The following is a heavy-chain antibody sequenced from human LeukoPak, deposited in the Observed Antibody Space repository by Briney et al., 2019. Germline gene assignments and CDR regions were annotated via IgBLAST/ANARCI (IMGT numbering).Heavy chain of an antibody. V-gene: IGHV3-21*01. Sequence: GGSLRLSCAASGFTFSSYSMNWVRQAPGKGLEWVSSISSSSSYIYYADSVKGRFTISRDNAKNSLYLQMNSLRAEDTAVYYCARSVGSGSYYYYYYYYMDVWGKGTTVTISS. CDR2: ISSSSSYI. J-gene: IGHJ6*03. CDR1: GFTFSSYS. D-gene: IGHD1-26*01. CDR3: ARSVGSGSYYYYYYYYMDV.